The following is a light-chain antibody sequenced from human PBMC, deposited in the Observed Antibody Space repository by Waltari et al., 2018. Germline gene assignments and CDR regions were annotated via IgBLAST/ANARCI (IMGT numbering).Light chain of an antibody. CDR3: GSYTTTISVV. V-gene: IGLV2-14*03. CDR2: DVN. Sequence: QSALTQPASVSGSPGQSITISCTGTSTDVGAYNYVSWYQQYPGKAPKLIIYDVNNRPSGVSNRCSGSKSGNTASLTISGLQAEDEADYYCGSYTTTISVVFGGGTKLTVL. CDR1: STDVGAYNY. J-gene: IGLJ2*01.